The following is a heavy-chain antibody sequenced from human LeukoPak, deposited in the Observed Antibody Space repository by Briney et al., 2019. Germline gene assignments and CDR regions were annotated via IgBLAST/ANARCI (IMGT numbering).Heavy chain of an antibody. Sequence: SETLSLTCTVSGGSISSSNYYWGWIRQPPGKGLEWIGSIYYSGSTYYNPSLKSRVTISVDTSKRQFSLKLNSVTAAEPAVYYWSRHSSMATVVFGYWGQGTLVTVSS. CDR1: GGSISSSNYY. J-gene: IGHJ4*02. CDR3: SRHSSMATVVFGY. V-gene: IGHV4-39*01. CDR2: IYYSGST. D-gene: IGHD4-23*01.